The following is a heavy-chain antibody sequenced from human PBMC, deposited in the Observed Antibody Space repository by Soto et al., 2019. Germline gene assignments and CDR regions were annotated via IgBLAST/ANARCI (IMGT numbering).Heavy chain of an antibody. V-gene: IGHV1-3*01. D-gene: IGHD6-19*01. J-gene: IGHJ6*02. CDR1: GYTFTSYA. CDR2: INAGNGNT. CDR3: ARGRSYSSDWYGGFYYGMDV. Sequence: ASVKVSCKASGYTFTSYAMHWVRQAPGQRLEWMGWINAGNGNTKYSQKFQGRVTITRDTSASTAYMELSSLRSEDTAVYYCARGRSYSSDWYGGFYYGMDVLGQGSTVTVAS.